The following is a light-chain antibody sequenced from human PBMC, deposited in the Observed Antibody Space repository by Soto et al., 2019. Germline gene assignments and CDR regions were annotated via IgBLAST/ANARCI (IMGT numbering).Light chain of an antibody. Sequence: DIQMPQSPSTLSASEGDRVTISCRASQSVSIWLAWYQQKPGRAPKLLIYKSSILESGVPSRFSGSGSGTDFTLTISCLQSEEFATYYCQQYYSYPLTVGGGNKVDIK. CDR2: KSS. CDR1: QSVSIW. J-gene: IGKJ4*01. CDR3: QQYYSYPLT. V-gene: IGKV1-5*03.